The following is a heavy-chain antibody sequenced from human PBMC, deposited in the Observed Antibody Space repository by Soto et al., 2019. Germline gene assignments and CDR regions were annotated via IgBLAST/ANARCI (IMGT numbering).Heavy chain of an antibody. D-gene: IGHD3-22*01. Sequence: SETLSLTCTVSGGSISTGGYYWYWIRQHPGMGLECIGYIYYSGSTYYNPSLKSRVTIAVDTSKNQFSLKLSSVTAADTAVYYCATNGYYYDGSGPKYSQHCGQRTPVIVSS. J-gene: IGHJ1*01. CDR1: GGSISTGGYY. V-gene: IGHV4-31*03. CDR2: IYYSGST. CDR3: ATNGYYYDGSGPKYSQH.